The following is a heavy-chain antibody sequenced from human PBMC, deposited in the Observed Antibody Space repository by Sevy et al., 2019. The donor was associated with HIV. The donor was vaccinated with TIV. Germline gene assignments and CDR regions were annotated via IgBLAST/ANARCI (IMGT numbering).Heavy chain of an antibody. V-gene: IGHV2-5*01. CDR2: IYWNDDK. J-gene: IGHJ5*02. D-gene: IGHD3-10*01. CDR3: AHARIFTMVRGAGKKSWFDP. Sequence: SGPTLVKPTQTLTLTCTFSGFSLSTSGVGVGWIRQPPGKALEWLALIYWNDDKRYSPSLKSRLTITKDTSKNQVVLKMTNMDPVDTTTYYCAHARIFTMVRGAGKKSWFDPWGQGTLVTVSS. CDR1: GFSLSTSGVG.